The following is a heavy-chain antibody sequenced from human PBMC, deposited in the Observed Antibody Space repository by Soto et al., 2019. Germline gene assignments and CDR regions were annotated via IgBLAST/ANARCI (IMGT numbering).Heavy chain of an antibody. D-gene: IGHD6-13*01. Sequence: WETLSLTCTVSGGSMRNYFWTWIRQPPGKGLEWIGYIHYSGTTSFFPSYNPSLRSRFTISEDTSKNQFSLQLLSVTTADTAVYFCAAGEASSRNLAPYYLDFWGQGTLVTVSS. CDR3: AAGEASSRNLAPYYLDF. J-gene: IGHJ4*02. CDR2: IHYSGTT. CDR1: GGSMRNYF. V-gene: IGHV4-59*01.